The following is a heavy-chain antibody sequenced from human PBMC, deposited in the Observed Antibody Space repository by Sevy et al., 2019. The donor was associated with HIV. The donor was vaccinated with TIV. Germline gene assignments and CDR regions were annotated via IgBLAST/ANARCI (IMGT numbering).Heavy chain of an antibody. V-gene: IGHV3-21*01. D-gene: IGHD2-15*01. CDR2: ISSSSSYI. Sequence: GGSLRLSCAASRFTFSSYSMNWVRQAPGKGLEWVSSISSSSSYIYYADSVKGRFTISRDNAKNSLYLQMNSLRAEDTAVYYCARVGCSGGSCYYDYYFDYWGQGTLVTVSS. CDR3: ARVGCSGGSCYYDYYFDY. CDR1: RFTFSSYS. J-gene: IGHJ4*02.